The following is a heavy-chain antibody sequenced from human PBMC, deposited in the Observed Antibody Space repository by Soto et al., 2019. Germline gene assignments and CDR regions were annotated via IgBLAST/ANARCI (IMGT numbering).Heavy chain of an antibody. Sequence: PGESLKISCKCSGYSFTSYWIGWVRQMPGKGLEWMGIIYPGDSDTRYSPSFQGQVTISADKSISTAYLQWSSLKASDTAMYYCARHGLGSSWDDYYGMDVWGQGTTVTGSS. D-gene: IGHD6-13*01. CDR1: GYSFTSYW. J-gene: IGHJ6*02. CDR3: ARHGLGSSWDDYYGMDV. CDR2: IYPGDSDT. V-gene: IGHV5-51*01.